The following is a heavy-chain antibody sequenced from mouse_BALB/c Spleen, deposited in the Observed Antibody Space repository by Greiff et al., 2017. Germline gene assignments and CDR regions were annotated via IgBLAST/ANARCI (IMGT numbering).Heavy chain of an antibody. CDR2: INPSSGYT. J-gene: IGHJ4*01. CDR1: GYTFTSYT. Sequence: VQLQQSAAELARPGASVKMSCKASGYTFTSYTMHWVKQRPGQGLEWIGYINPSSGYTEYNQKFKDKTTLTADKSSSTAYMQLSSLTSEDSAVYYCESSLLRPSNAMDYWGKGTAVTVSS. D-gene: IGHD1-2*01. CDR3: ESSLLRPSNAMDY. V-gene: IGHV1-4*02.